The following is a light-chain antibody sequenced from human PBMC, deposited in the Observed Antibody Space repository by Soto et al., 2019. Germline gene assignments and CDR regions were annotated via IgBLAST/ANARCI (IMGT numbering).Light chain of an antibody. J-gene: IGKJ3*01. CDR2: GAS. V-gene: IGKV3-15*01. Sequence: TGTKQSPATLSVSPGERATLSCRAIQSVSSNLAWYQQKPGQAPRLLISGASTRATGIPARFSGSGSGIEFTLTISSLQSEDSAFYYCQQYFNWPLTWTFGPGTKVDI. CDR1: QSVSSN. CDR3: QQYFNWPLTWT.